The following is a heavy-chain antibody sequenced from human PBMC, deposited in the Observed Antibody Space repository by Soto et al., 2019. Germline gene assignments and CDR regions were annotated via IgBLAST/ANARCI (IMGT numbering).Heavy chain of an antibody. CDR1: GCTFSSYA. CDR3: ARGGSGSYYRHDY. CDR2: IIPIFGTA. Sequence: AVKVSCKASGCTFSSYAISWVRQAPGQGLEWMGGIIPIFGTANYAQKFQGRVTITADESTSTAYMELSSLRSEDTAVYYCARGGSGSYYRHDYWGQGTLVTVSS. D-gene: IGHD1-26*01. J-gene: IGHJ4*02. V-gene: IGHV1-69*13.